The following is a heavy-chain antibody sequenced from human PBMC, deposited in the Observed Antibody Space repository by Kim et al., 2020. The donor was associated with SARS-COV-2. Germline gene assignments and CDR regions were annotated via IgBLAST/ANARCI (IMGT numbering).Heavy chain of an antibody. V-gene: IGHV3-23*01. CDR1: GLTFTTNG. Sequence: GGSLRPSCVVSGLTFTTNGMNWVRQAPGKGLEWVAAITDGSGSTTYYADPVKGRFTISRDNSKKTLYLQMNSLRADDTAVYYCARWATPRYFDYWGQGIL. J-gene: IGHJ4*02. CDR3: ARWATPRYFDY. D-gene: IGHD2-15*01. CDR2: ITDGSGST.